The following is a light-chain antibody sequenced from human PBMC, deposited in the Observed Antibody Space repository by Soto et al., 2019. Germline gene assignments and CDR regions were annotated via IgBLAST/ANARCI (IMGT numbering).Light chain of an antibody. J-gene: IGKJ3*01. CDR2: GAS. CDR3: QQYGSSFT. Sequence: EIVLTQSPGTLSLSPAERATLSCRASQSVTSSYITWYQQKRGQAPRLLIYGASSRATGIPDRFSGSGSGTDFTLTISRLEPEDFAVYYCQQYGSSFTFGPGTKVDIK. CDR1: QSVTSSY. V-gene: IGKV3-20*01.